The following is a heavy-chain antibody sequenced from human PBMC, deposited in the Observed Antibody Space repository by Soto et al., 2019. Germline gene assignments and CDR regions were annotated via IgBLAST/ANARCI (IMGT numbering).Heavy chain of an antibody. CDR3: AKGQFGIEYSSGWYPLYYYYGMDV. CDR1: GFTFSSYG. Sequence: GGSLRLSCAASGFTFSSYGMHWVRQAPGKGLEWVAVISYDGSNKYYADSVKGRFTISRDNSKNTLYLQMNSLRAEDTAVYYCAKGQFGIEYSSGWYPLYYYYGMDVWGQGTTVTVSS. D-gene: IGHD6-19*01. V-gene: IGHV3-30*18. CDR2: ISYDGSNK. J-gene: IGHJ6*02.